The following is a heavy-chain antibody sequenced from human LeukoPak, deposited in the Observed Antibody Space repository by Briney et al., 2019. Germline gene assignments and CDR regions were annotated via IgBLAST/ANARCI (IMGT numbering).Heavy chain of an antibody. CDR1: GYTFTGYY. CDR2: INPNSGGT. Sequence: GASVKVSCKASGYTFTGYYIHWVRQAPGQGLEWMGWINPNSGGTNYAQRFQGRVTMTKDTSISTAYMELSRVRSDDTAVYYCATVRFLERFWGQGTLVSVSS. V-gene: IGHV1-2*02. CDR3: ATVRFLERF. D-gene: IGHD3-3*01. J-gene: IGHJ4*02.